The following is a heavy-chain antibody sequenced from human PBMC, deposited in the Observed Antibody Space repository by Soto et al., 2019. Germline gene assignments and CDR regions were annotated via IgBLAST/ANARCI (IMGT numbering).Heavy chain of an antibody. V-gene: IGHV4-30-2*01. J-gene: IGHJ4*02. CDR1: GGSISSDAHS. CDR3: ARAPPDYYGSGAAYSDN. CDR2: IYQTGGT. Sequence: QLQLQESGSGLVKPSQTLSLTCAVSGGSISSDAHSWNWIRQPPGKGLEWMGCIYQTGGTYYNPSLKSRLTMSLDRSKNQFSLTLSSVTAADTAVYYCARAPPDYYGSGAAYSDNWGQGSLVTVSS. D-gene: IGHD3-10*01.